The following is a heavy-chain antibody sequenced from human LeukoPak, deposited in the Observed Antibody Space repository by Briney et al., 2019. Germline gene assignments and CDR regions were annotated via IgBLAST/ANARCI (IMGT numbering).Heavy chain of an antibody. Sequence: WISAYNGNTNYAQKLQGRVTMTTDTSTSTAYMELRSLRSDDTAVYYCARVSSWYDYFDYWGQGTLVTVSS. J-gene: IGHJ4*02. CDR3: ARVSSWYDYFDY. V-gene: IGHV1-18*01. D-gene: IGHD6-13*01. CDR2: ISAYNGNT.